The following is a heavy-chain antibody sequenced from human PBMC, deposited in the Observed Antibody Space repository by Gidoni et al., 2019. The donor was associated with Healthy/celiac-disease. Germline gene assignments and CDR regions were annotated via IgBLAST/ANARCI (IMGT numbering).Heavy chain of an antibody. D-gene: IGHD6-13*01. CDR1: GGSIRSRSYY. J-gene: IGHJ5*02. CDR3: ARHIKQQLGLDWFDP. V-gene: IGHV4-39*01. Sequence: LQLQASGPGLVKPSETLSLTCTVAGGSIRSRSYYWGWIRQPPGKGLEWIGSIYYSESTYYNPSLKSRVTISVDTSKNQFSLKLSSVTAADTAVDYCARHIKQQLGLDWFDPWGQGTLVTVSS. CDR2: IYYSEST.